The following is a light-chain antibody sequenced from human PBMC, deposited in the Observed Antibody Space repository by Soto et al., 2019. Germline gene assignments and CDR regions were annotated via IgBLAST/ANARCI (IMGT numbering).Light chain of an antibody. J-gene: IGKJ5*01. CDR1: QSISSY. Sequence: DIQMTQSPSSLSASVGDRVTITCRASQSISSYLNWYQQKPGKAPKLLIYAASSLQSGGPSRFSGSASETDFTLTISSLQPEDFATYYCQQSYSTLITFGQGTRLEIK. V-gene: IGKV1-39*01. CDR2: AAS. CDR3: QQSYSTLIT.